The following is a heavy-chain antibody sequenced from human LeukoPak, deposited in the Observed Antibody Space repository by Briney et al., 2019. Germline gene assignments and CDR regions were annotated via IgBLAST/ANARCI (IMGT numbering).Heavy chain of an antibody. CDR1: GYTFTGYY. V-gene: IGHV1-2*02. CDR2: INPNSGGT. J-gene: IGHJ4*02. Sequence: ASVKVSCKASGYTFTGYYMHWVRQAPGQGLEWLGWINPNSGGTNYAQKFQGRVTMTRDTSISTAYMELSRLRSDDTAVYYCARANQQRWLQRNYYFDYWGQGTLVTVSS. CDR3: ARANQQRWLQRNYYFDY. D-gene: IGHD5-24*01.